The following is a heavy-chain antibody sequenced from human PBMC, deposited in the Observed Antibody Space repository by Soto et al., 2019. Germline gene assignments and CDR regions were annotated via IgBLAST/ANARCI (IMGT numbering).Heavy chain of an antibody. CDR3: AKDKVPVVVTAPFDY. D-gene: IGHD2-21*02. Sequence: QVQLVESGGGVVQPGRSLRLSCAASGFTFSSYGMHWVRQAPGKGLEWVGVISYDGSNKYYADSVKGRFTVSRDKSKNTVYLQVNSLRAEDTAVYYCAKDKVPVVVTAPFDYWGQGTLVTVSS. V-gene: IGHV3-30*18. CDR1: GFTFSSYG. J-gene: IGHJ4*02. CDR2: ISYDGSNK.